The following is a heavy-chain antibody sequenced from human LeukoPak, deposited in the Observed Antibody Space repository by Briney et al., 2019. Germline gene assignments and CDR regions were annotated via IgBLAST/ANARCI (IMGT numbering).Heavy chain of an antibody. J-gene: IGHJ4*02. V-gene: IGHV5-51*01. D-gene: IGHD4-17*01. CDR2: IHSADSNT. Sequence: GESLKISCKDSGYSFTNYWIGWVRQMPGKGLEWMGIIHSADSNTKYSPSFQGQVTISADKSISTAYLQWSGLKASDTAMYYCAGARHGDYRWDYWGQGTLVTVSS. CDR3: AGARHGDYRWDY. CDR1: GYSFTNYW.